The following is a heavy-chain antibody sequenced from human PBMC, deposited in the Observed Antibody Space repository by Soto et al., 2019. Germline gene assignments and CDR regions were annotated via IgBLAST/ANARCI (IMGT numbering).Heavy chain of an antibody. CDR2: ISSSSSTI. J-gene: IGHJ4*02. D-gene: IGHD6-19*01. CDR3: ARDSPWLGPFDY. Sequence: EVQLVESGGGLVQPGGSLRLSCAASGFTFSSYSMNWVRQAPGKGLEWVSYISSSSSTIYYADSVKGRFTISRDNAKNSMDLQRNSLRAEDTAVYDCARDSPWLGPFDYWGQGTLVTVSS. CDR1: GFTFSSYS. V-gene: IGHV3-48*01.